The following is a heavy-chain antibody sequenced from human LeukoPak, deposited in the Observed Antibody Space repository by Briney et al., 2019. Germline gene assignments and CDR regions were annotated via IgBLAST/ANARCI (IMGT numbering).Heavy chain of an antibody. CDR3: ARVGCTTTSCLAN. D-gene: IGHD2-2*01. Sequence: GGSLRLSCAISGLTFSSYWMTWVRQAPGKGLELVANIKQDGSEKYYVDSVEGRFTISRDNAKNSLYLQMSSLRVEDTAVCYCARVGCTTTSCLANWGQGTLVTVSS. CDR1: GLTFSSYW. V-gene: IGHV3-7*01. J-gene: IGHJ4*02. CDR2: IKQDGSEK.